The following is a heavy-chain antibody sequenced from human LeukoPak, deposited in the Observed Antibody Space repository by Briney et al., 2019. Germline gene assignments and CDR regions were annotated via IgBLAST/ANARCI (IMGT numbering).Heavy chain of an antibody. Sequence: AGGSLRLSCAASGFTFSSYAMSWVRQAPGKGLEWVSAISGSGGSTYYADSMKGRFTISRDNSKNTLYLQMNSLRAEDTAVYYCAKALPKYCGGDCYSQVDYWGQGTLVTVSS. CDR3: AKALPKYCGGDCYSQVDY. V-gene: IGHV3-23*01. CDR1: GFTFSSYA. J-gene: IGHJ4*02. CDR2: ISGSGGST. D-gene: IGHD2-21*02.